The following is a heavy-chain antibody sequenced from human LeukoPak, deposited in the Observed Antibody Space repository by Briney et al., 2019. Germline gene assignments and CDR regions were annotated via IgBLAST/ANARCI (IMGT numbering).Heavy chain of an antibody. CDR3: VKDSVVVAGLVNCFDY. J-gene: IGHJ4*02. CDR1: GFTFSSYG. Sequence: GGSLRLSCAASGFTFSSYGMSWVRQAPGKGLEWVSAISGSGGSTYYADSVKGRFTISRDNSKNTLYLQMKGLRAEDTAVYYCVKDSVVVAGLVNCFDYWGQGTLVTVSS. D-gene: IGHD6-19*01. CDR2: ISGSGGST. V-gene: IGHV3-23*01.